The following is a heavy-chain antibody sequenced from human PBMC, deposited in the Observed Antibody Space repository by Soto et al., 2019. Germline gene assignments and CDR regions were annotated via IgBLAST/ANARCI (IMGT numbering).Heavy chain of an antibody. Sequence: ASETLSLTCTVSGASIDSYYWSWIRQPPGEGLEWIAYVYHNGNTNYNPSLKSRVTISLDTSKNQFSLKLNSVTAADTAMYYCARENSGSPGDYWGQGILVTVSS. V-gene: IGHV4-59*01. CDR3: ARENSGSPGDY. D-gene: IGHD3-10*01. J-gene: IGHJ4*02. CDR1: GASIDSYY. CDR2: VYHNGNT.